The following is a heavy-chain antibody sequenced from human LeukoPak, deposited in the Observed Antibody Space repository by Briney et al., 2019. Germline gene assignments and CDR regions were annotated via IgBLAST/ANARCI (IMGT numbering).Heavy chain of an antibody. V-gene: IGHV3-48*01. CDR3: AKQEGGAYYFDY. J-gene: IGHJ4*02. CDR2: ISSSSSTI. D-gene: IGHD3-16*01. CDR1: GFTFSSYS. Sequence: GGSLRLSCAASGFTFSSYSMNWVRQAPGKGLEWVSYISSSSSTIYYADSVKGRFTISRDNSKNTLYLQMNSLRAEDTAVYYCAKQEGGAYYFDYWGQGTLVTVSS.